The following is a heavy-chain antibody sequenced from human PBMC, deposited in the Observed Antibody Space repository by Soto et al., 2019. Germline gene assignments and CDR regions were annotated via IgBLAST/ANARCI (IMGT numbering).Heavy chain of an antibody. Sequence: QITLKESGPTLVKPTQTLTLTCTFSGFSLSTSGVGVGWIRQPPGKALEWLALIYWDDYKYYSPSLKSRLTITQDPSKNRVVLTMTHMDPVDTATYCCAHYLIATAGYHYWGQGTLVTVSS. J-gene: IGHJ4*02. CDR1: GFSLSTSGVG. CDR3: AHYLIATAGYHY. V-gene: IGHV2-5*02. D-gene: IGHD6-13*01. CDR2: IYWDDYK.